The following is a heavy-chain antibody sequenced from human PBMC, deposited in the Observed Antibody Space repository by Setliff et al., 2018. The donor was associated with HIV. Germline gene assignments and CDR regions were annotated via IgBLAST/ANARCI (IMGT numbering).Heavy chain of an antibody. Sequence: PSETLSLTCTVSGASISSGYWSWIRQPAGKGLEWIGRLYNSGNTNYNPSLQSRISISVDTSKNQFSLKMGPVTAADTAVYYCARSIGTVRGITEFDYWGQGNLVTVSS. CDR2: LYNSGNT. J-gene: IGHJ4*02. CDR3: ARSIGTVRGITEFDY. D-gene: IGHD3-10*01. CDR1: GASISSGY. V-gene: IGHV4-4*07.